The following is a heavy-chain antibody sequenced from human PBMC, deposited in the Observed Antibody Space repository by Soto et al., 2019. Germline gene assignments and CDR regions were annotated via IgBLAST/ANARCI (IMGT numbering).Heavy chain of an antibody. CDR2: ISYDGSNK. CDR1: GFTLSSYA. J-gene: IGHJ6*02. CDR3: ARDNYYYYGMDV. V-gene: IGHV3-30-3*01. Sequence: PGGSLRLSCAASGFTLSSYAMHWVRQAPGKGLEWVAVISYDGSNKYYADSVKGRFTISRDNSKNTLYLQMNSLRAEDTAVYYCARDNYYYYGMDVWGQGTTVTVSS.